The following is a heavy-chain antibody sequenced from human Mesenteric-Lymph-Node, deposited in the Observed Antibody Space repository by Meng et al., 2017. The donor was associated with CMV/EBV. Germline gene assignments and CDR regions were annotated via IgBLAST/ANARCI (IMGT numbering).Heavy chain of an antibody. CDR1: GFTFSTFA. CDR3: ARLHCTSTTCYPGDGWFDP. CDR2: ISSSDSAT. V-gene: IGHV3-48*03. J-gene: IGHJ5*02. Sequence: GESLKISCAASGFTFSTFAMNWVRQAPGKGLEWLSYISSSDSATYYAASVKGRFTISRDNARNSLYLQMNSLRAEDTAVYYCARLHCTSTTCYPGDGWFDPWGQGTLVTVSS. D-gene: IGHD2-2*01.